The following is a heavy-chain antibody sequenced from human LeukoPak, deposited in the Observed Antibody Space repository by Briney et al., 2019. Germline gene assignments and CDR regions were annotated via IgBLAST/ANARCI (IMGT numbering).Heavy chain of an antibody. V-gene: IGHV1-2*02. J-gene: IGHJ5*02. CDR2: INPNSGGT. Sequence: ASVKVSCKASGYTFTDYYFHWVRQAPGQGLEWMGWINPNSGGTVHAQNFQGRVTMTRDTSISIVYMELSSLRSDDTAVYYCASSGSSIQFDPWGQGTLVTVSS. CDR3: ASSGSSIQFDP. CDR1: GYTFTDYY. D-gene: IGHD1-26*01.